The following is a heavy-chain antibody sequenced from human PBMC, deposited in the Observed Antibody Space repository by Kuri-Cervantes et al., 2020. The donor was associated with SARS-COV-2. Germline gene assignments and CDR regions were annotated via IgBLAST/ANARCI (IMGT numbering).Heavy chain of an antibody. CDR2: IYYSGST. Sequence: ESLKISCTVSGGSISSSSYYWGWIRQPPGKGLEWIGSIYYSGSTYYNPSLQSRITMSVDTSKNQFSLKLRSVTAADAAVYYCARLGDGYISKYWGQGTLVTVSS. V-gene: IGHV4-39*01. D-gene: IGHD5-24*01. CDR1: GGSISSSSYY. CDR3: ARLGDGYISKY. J-gene: IGHJ4*02.